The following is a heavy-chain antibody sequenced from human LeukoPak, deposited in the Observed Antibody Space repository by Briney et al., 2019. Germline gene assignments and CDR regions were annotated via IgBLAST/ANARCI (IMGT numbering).Heavy chain of an antibody. Sequence: SETLSLTCTVSGGSISSYYWSWIRQPPGKGLEWIGYIYYSGSTNYNPSLESRVTISVDTSKNQFSLKLSSVTAADTAVYYCARRAAVAGSFFDYWGQGTLVTVSS. CDR3: ARRAAVAGSFFDY. CDR2: IYYSGST. J-gene: IGHJ4*02. D-gene: IGHD6-19*01. CDR1: GGSISSYY. V-gene: IGHV4-59*08.